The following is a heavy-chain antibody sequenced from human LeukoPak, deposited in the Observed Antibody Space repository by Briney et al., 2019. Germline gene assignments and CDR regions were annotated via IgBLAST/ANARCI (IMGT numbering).Heavy chain of an antibody. J-gene: IGHJ3*02. D-gene: IGHD2-15*01. CDR1: GGSARSYS. CDR2: IFNSVNA. Sequence: SETLSPTCIVSGGSARSYSWSWIRQPPGRGLEWIGYIFNSVNANYKPSLKSRVPISVDTSKNQFYLKVNFVTAVDTAVYYCARVGGFPLSAFDIWGQGRMVTVSS. CDR3: ARVGGFPLSAFDI. V-gene: IGHV4-59*08.